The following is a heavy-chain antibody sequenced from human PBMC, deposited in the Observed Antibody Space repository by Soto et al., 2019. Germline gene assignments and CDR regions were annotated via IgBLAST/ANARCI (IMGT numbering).Heavy chain of an antibody. V-gene: IGHV3-30-3*01. D-gene: IGHD3-10*02. CDR1: GFTFSNYV. CDR2: ISYDVNKK. CDR3: ATDVREGPGNF. J-gene: IGHJ4*02. Sequence: QVQLVESGGGVVQPGRSLRLSCAASGFTFSNYVLHWVRQAPGKGLEWVAVISYDVNKKYYADSVKGRFTISRDNSKNTLYLQMTSLRVEDTAIYYCATDVREGPGNFWGQGTLVAVSS.